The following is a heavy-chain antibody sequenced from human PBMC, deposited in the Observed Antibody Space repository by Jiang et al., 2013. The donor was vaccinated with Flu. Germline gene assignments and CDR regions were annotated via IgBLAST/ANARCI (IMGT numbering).Heavy chain of an antibody. CDR2: IRYDGSNK. V-gene: IGHV3-30*02. CDR3: AKEEDIVATSAYYYYGMDV. CDR1: GFTFSSYG. Sequence: VQLLESGGGVVQPGGSLRLSCAASGFTFSSYGMHWVRQAPGKGLEWVAFIRYDGSNKYYADSVKGRFTISRDNSKNTLYLQMNSLRAEDTAVYYCAKEEDIVATSAYYYYGMDVWGQGTTVTVSS. J-gene: IGHJ6*02. D-gene: IGHD5-12*01.